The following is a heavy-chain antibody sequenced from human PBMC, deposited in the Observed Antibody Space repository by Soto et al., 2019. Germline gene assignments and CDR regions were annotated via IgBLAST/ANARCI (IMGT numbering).Heavy chain of an antibody. CDR1: GFTFSSYA. D-gene: IGHD3-10*01. CDR3: AKDGQWFGELLNYFDY. V-gene: IGHV3-23*01. J-gene: IGHJ4*02. Sequence: GGSLRLSCAASGFTFSSYAMSWVRQAPGKGLEWVSAISGSGGGTYYADSVKGRFTISRDNSKNTLYLQMNSLRAEDTAVYYCAKDGQWFGELLNYFDYWGQGTLVTVSS. CDR2: ISGSGGGT.